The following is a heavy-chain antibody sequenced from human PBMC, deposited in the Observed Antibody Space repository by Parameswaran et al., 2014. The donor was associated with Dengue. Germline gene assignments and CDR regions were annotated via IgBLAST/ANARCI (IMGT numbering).Heavy chain of an antibody. D-gene: IGHD3-3*01. CDR3: ARDGAYDFWSWGYFVYYYGMDV. Sequence: WIRQPPGKGLEWVAVISYDGSNKYYADSVKGRFTISRDNSKNTLYLQMNSLRAEDTAVYYCARDGAYDFWSWGYFVYYYGMDVWGQGTTVTVSS. J-gene: IGHJ6*02. V-gene: IGHV3-30-3*01. CDR2: ISYDGSNK.